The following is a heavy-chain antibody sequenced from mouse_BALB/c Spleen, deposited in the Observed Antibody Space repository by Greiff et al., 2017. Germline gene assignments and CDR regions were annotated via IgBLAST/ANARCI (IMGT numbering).Heavy chain of an antibody. V-gene: IGHV5-17*02. J-gene: IGHJ2*01. CDR1: GFTFSSFG. CDR3: ARTYGNYLYYFDY. Sequence: EVLLVESGGGLVQPGGSRKLSCAASGFTFSSFGMHWVRQAPEKGLEWVAYISCGTSTIYYADTVKGRFTISRDNPKNTLFLQMTSLRSEDTDMYYCARTYGNYLYYFDYWGQGTTLTVSS. CDR2: ISCGTSTI. D-gene: IGHD2-1*01.